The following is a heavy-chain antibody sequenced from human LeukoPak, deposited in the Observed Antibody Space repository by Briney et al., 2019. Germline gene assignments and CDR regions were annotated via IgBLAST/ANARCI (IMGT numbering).Heavy chain of an antibody. V-gene: IGHV3-48*02. Sequence: PGGFLRLSCEASGFTFRTYRMNWVRQAPGKGLEWVSYISPGSTTIYYADSVKGRFTISRGNAKNSLYLQMNSLRDEDTAVYYCARGVDYWGQGTLVTVSS. CDR3: ARGVDY. J-gene: IGHJ4*02. CDR1: GFTFRTYR. CDR2: ISPGSTTI.